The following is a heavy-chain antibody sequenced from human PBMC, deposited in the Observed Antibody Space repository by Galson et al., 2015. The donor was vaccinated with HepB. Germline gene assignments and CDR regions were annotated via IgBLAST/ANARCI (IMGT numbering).Heavy chain of an antibody. Sequence: SLRLSCAASGFTFSSYAMHWVRQAPGKGLEWVAVISYDGSNKYYADSVKGRFTISRDNSKNTLYLQMNSLRAENTAVYYCAKDATYCTKGACYTGDRFDYWGQGTLVTVSS. D-gene: IGHD2-8*01. CDR1: GFTFSSYA. CDR3: AKDATYCTKGACYTGDRFDY. V-gene: IGHV3-30*04. CDR2: ISYDGSNK. J-gene: IGHJ4*02.